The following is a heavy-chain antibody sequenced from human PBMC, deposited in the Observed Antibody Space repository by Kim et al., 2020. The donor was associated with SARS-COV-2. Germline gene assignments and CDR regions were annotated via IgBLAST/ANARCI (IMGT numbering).Heavy chain of an antibody. V-gene: IGHV4-31*03. Sequence: SETLSLTCTVSGGSISSGGHYWTWIRQHPGKGLEWIGCIYNSGNTYYNPSLKSRVTISVDTSKNQFSLKLSSVTAADTAVYYCARDTHMTHAFDKWGQGTMVTVSS. CDR2: IYNSGNT. CDR3: ARDTHMTHAFDK. D-gene: IGHD2-21*01. J-gene: IGHJ3*02. CDR1: GGSISSGGHY.